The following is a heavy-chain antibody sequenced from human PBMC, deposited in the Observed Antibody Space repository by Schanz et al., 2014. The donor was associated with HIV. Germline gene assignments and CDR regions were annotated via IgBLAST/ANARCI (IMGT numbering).Heavy chain of an antibody. D-gene: IGHD1-26*01. CDR3: AKGIMGATEYYYGMDV. J-gene: IGHJ6*02. Sequence: VQLVESGGGVVQPGRSLRLSCAASGFIFADYAMHWVRQAPGKGLEWVSTISWNSGSIGYADSVKGRFTISRDNANNFVYLEMNGLRVEDTALYYCAKGIMGATEYYYGMDVWGQGTMVTVSS. V-gene: IGHV3-9*01. CDR1: GFIFADYA. CDR2: ISWNSGSI.